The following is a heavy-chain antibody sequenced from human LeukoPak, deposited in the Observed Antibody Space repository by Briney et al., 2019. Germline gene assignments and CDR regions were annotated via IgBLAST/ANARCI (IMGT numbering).Heavy chain of an antibody. J-gene: IGHJ6*03. CDR2: INPSGGST. CDR1: GYTFTSYY. V-gene: IGHV1-46*01. CDR3: ARDASGGWKWNYYYMDV. Sequence: ASVKVSCKASGYTFTSYYMHWVRQAPGQGLEWMGIINPSGGSTSYAQKFQGRVTMTRDTSTSTVYMELSSLRSEDTAVYYCARDASGGWKWNYYYMDVWGKGTTVTVSS. D-gene: IGHD6-19*01.